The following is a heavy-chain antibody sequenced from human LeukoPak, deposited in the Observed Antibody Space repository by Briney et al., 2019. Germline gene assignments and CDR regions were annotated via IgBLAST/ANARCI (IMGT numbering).Heavy chain of an antibody. CDR2: INPNSGGT. CDR1: GYTFTGYY. J-gene: IGHJ4*02. CDR3: ARGGPVVVAATPY. D-gene: IGHD2-15*01. V-gene: IGHV1-2*02. Sequence: GASVKVSCKASGYTFTGYYMHWVRQAPGQGLEWMGWINPNSGGTNYAQKFQGRVTMTRDTSLSTAYMELSRLRSDDTAVYYCARGGPVVVAATPYWGQGTLVTVSS.